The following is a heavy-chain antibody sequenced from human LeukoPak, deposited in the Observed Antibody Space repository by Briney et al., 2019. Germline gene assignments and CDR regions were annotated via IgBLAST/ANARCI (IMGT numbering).Heavy chain of an antibody. CDR2: INPSGGST. CDR3: ARDKVVPEYFQH. J-gene: IGHJ1*01. CDR1: GYAFTSYY. D-gene: IGHD2-15*01. V-gene: IGHV1-46*01. Sequence: APVKVSCKASGYAFTSYYMHWVRQAPGQGLEWMGIINPSGGSTSYAQKFQGRVTMTRDTSTSTVYMELSSLRSEDTAVYYCARDKVVPEYFQHWGQGTLVTVSS.